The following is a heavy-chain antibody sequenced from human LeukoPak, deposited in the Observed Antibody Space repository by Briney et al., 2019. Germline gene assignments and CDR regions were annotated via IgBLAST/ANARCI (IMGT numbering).Heavy chain of an antibody. Sequence: PPETLSLTCAVYGGSFSGYYWSWIRQPPGKGLEWIGEINHSGSTNYNPSLKSRVTISVDTSKNQFSLKLSSVTAADTAVYYCARLGSRTVGNDYWGQGTLVTVSS. CDR3: ARLGSRTVGNDY. V-gene: IGHV4-34*01. CDR2: INHSGST. J-gene: IGHJ4*02. D-gene: IGHD4-23*01. CDR1: GGSFSGYY.